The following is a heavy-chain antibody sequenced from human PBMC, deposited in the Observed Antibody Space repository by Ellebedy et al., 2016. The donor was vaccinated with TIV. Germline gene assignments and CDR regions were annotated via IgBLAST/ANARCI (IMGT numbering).Heavy chain of an antibody. CDR3: TRDSGWEHDY. V-gene: IGHV3-23*01. CDR2: SSGSDGTT. Sequence: PGGSLRLSCAASGSTFSSYGLSWVRQAPGKGLEWVSGSSGSDGTTYHADSVKGRFTISRDNSKNTLYLQMNSLRAEDTAVYYCTRDSGWEHDYWGQGTLVTVSS. D-gene: IGHD4-23*01. J-gene: IGHJ4*02. CDR1: GSTFSSYG.